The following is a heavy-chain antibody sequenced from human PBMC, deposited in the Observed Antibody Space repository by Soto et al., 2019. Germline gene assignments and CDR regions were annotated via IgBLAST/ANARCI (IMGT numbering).Heavy chain of an antibody. D-gene: IGHD3-22*01. CDR1: GYTVTGYY. V-gene: IGHV1-2*04. CDR2: INPNSGGT. Sequence: ASVKVSCKASGYTVTGYYMHWVRQAPGQGLEWMGWINPNSGGTNYAQKFQGWVTMTRDTSISTAYMEMSRLRSDDTAVYYCARGGYYDSSGYYYDYYYGMDVWGQGTTVTVSS. CDR3: ARGGYYDSSGYYYDYYYGMDV. J-gene: IGHJ6*02.